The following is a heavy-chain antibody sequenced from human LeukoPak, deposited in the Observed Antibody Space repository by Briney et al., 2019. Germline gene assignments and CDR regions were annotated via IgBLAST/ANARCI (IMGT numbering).Heavy chain of an antibody. CDR2: IFSSGST. J-gene: IGHJ4*02. Sequence: SETLSLTCTVSSGSISRYFWSWIRQPPGKGLEWLGHIFSSGSTTYNPPLKSRVSISLDTSKSHFSLELRSVTAADTAIYFCARLYYDRSGFFPNYFDSWGQGTLVTVSS. D-gene: IGHD3-22*01. V-gene: IGHV4-59*08. CDR1: SGSISRYF. CDR3: ARLYYDRSGFFPNYFDS.